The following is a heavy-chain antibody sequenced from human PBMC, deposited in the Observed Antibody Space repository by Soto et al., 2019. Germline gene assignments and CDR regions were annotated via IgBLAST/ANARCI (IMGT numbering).Heavy chain of an antibody. J-gene: IGHJ4*01. Sequence: GGSLRLSCAASGFTFNSYAMNWVRQAPGKGLAWVSAIGTDGNTYYANSVKGRFTISRDNSRTTLYLQMNSLRVEDAALYYCVRKYPGTRPFDYWGQGTLVTVSS. CDR1: GFTFNSYA. D-gene: IGHD2-2*01. CDR2: IGTDGNT. V-gene: IGHV3-23*01. CDR3: VRKYPGTRPFDY.